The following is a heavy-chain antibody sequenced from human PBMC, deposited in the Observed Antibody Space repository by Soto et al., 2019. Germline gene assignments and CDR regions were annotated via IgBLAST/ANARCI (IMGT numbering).Heavy chain of an antibody. CDR1: GGSISSYY. V-gene: IGHV4-4*07. D-gene: IGHD4-17*01. CDR2: IYTSGST. J-gene: IGHJ4*02. CDR3: ARDIHVSPKHPNGDYPYYFDY. Sequence: QVQLQESGPGLVKPSETLSLTCTVSGGSISSYYWSWIRQPAGTGLEWIGRIYTSGSTNYNPSLKSRVTMSVDTSKNQFSLKLSSVTAADTAVYYCARDIHVSPKHPNGDYPYYFDYWGQGTLVTVSS.